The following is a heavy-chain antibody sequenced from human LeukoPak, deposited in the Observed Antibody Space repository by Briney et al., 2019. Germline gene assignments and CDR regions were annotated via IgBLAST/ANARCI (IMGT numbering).Heavy chain of an antibody. CDR1: GFTFSSYA. CDR3: AETQVSAGFGELLSYYYYGMDV. CDR2: IRGSGGST. Sequence: GGSLRLSCAASGFTFSSYAMSWVRQAPGKGLEWVSAIRGSGGSTYYADSVKGRFTISRDNSKNTLYLQMNSLRAEDTAVYYCAETQVSAGFGELLSYYYYGMDVWGQGTTVTVSS. V-gene: IGHV3-23*01. D-gene: IGHD3-10*01. J-gene: IGHJ6*02.